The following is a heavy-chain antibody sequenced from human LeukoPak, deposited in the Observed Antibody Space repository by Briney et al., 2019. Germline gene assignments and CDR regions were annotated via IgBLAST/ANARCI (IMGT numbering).Heavy chain of an antibody. CDR2: IIPIFGTA. V-gene: IGHV1-69*13. CDR3: ARGGTMVRGVIPHYYYYGMDV. J-gene: IGHJ6*02. Sequence: ASVKVSCKASGGTFSSYAISWVRQAPGQGLEWMGGIIPIFGTANYAQKFQGRVTITADESTSTAYMELSSLRSEDTAVYYCARGGTMVRGVIPHYYYYGMDVWGQGTTVTVSS. D-gene: IGHD3-10*01. CDR1: GGTFSSYA.